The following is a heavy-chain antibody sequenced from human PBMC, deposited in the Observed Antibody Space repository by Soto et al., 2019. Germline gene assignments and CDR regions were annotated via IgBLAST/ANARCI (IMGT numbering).Heavy chain of an antibody. V-gene: IGHV3-48*02. Sequence: GGSLRLSCAASGFTFSSYSMNWVRQAPGKGLEWVSYISSSSSTIYYADSVKGRFIISRDNAKNSLYLQMNSLRDEDTAVYYCASDTSSYGVFDPWGQGTLVTVSS. J-gene: IGHJ5*02. D-gene: IGHD4-17*01. CDR2: ISSSSSTI. CDR3: ASDTSSYGVFDP. CDR1: GFTFSSYS.